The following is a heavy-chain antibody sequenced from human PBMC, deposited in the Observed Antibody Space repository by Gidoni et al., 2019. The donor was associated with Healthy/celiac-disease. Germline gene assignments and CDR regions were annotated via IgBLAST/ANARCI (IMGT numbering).Heavy chain of an antibody. Sequence: QVQLVQSGAEVKKPGASVKVSCKVSGYTLPEFSMHWVRQAPGKGLEWMGGFDPEDGETIYAQKFQGRVTMTEDTSTDTAYMELSSLRSEDTAVYYCATAPRISALLLPYAFDIWGQGTMVTVSS. CDR3: ATAPRISALLLPYAFDI. D-gene: IGHD2-15*01. V-gene: IGHV1-24*01. CDR2: FDPEDGET. CDR1: GYTLPEFS. J-gene: IGHJ3*02.